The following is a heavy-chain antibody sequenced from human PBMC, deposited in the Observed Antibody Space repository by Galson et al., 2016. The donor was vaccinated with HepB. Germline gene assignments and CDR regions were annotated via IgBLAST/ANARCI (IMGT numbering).Heavy chain of an antibody. CDR2: IAGGNGNT. D-gene: IGHD5-24*01. CDR3: VRNAGGYNFGD. V-gene: IGHV1-3*01. CDR1: GYTFTNYA. Sequence: SVKVSCKAGGYTFTNYAIHWVRQAPGQSLEWMGWIAGGNGNTRYSQQFQGRVTFTRDISASIVYMEMSSLRSEDTAVFYCVRNAGGYNFGDWGQGTLVIVSS. J-gene: IGHJ4*02.